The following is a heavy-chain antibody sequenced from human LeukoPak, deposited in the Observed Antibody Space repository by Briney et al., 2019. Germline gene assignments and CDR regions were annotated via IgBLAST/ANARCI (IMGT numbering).Heavy chain of an antibody. Sequence: GGSLRLSCAASGFTVSVNYMGWVRQAPGKGLEWVSVLYTGNRTYYGDSVKGRFTISRDNSKNTLFLDMNSLRAEDTAVYYCAKTFRSGWYYFDYWGQGTLVTVSS. D-gene: IGHD6-19*01. CDR2: LYTGNRT. J-gene: IGHJ4*02. V-gene: IGHV3-66*01. CDR3: AKTFRSGWYYFDY. CDR1: GFTVSVNY.